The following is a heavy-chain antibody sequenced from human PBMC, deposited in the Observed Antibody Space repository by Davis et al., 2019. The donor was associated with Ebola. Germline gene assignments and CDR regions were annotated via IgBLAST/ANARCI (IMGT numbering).Heavy chain of an antibody. V-gene: IGHV3-11*01. Sequence: PGGSLRLSCAASGFTFSDYYMSWIRQAPGKGLEWVSYISSSGSTIYYADSVKGRFTISRDNAKNSLYLQMNSLRAEDTAVYYCAKGGDIVLVVTNWFDPWGQGTLVTVSS. CDR2: ISSSGSTI. CDR3: AKGGDIVLVVTNWFDP. D-gene: IGHD2-8*02. CDR1: GFTFSDYY. J-gene: IGHJ5*02.